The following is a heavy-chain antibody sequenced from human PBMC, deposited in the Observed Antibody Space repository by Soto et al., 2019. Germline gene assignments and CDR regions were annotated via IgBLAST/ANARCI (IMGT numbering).Heavy chain of an antibody. CDR1: GFTFSSFG. CDR3: AKGYGGQQLTRGDAFDI. D-gene: IGHD6-13*01. J-gene: IGHJ3*02. V-gene: IGHV3-30*18. Sequence: QVQLVESGGSVVQPGRSLRLSCAASGFTFSSFGMHWVRQAPGKGLEWVTFISYDGSNKDYAESVKGRFTISRDNSKNTLYLQMNSLRVEDRAVYYCAKGYGGQQLTRGDAFDIWGQGTMVTVSS. CDR2: ISYDGSNK.